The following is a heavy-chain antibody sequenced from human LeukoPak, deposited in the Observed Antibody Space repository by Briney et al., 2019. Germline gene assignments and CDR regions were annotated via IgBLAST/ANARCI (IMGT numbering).Heavy chain of an antibody. CDR3: AKTYYDILTGYRPFDY. V-gene: IGHV4-31*03. J-gene: IGHJ4*02. CDR2: IYYSGST. Sequence: PSQTLSLTCTVSGGSISSGDYYWSWIRQHPGKGLEWIGYIYYSGSTYYNPSLKSRVTISVDTSKNQFSLKLSSVTAADTAVYYCAKTYYDILTGYRPFDYWGQGTLVTVSS. D-gene: IGHD3-9*01. CDR1: GGSISSGDYY.